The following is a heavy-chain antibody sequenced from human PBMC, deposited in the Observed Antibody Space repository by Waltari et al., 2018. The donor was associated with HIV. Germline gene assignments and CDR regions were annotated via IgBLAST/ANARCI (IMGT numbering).Heavy chain of an antibody. Sequence: EVQTVESGGGLVQPGWSLRPSCAASGCNLCRNYMSTVRQTPGKGLEWVSVIYSGGSTYYADSVKGRFTISRDNSKNTLYLQMNSLRAEDTAVYYCASIAYCGGDCYPRGMDVWGQGTTVTVSS. CDR1: GCNLCRNY. CDR2: IYSGGST. J-gene: IGHJ6*02. D-gene: IGHD2-21*02. CDR3: ASIAYCGGDCYPRGMDV. V-gene: IGHV3-66*01.